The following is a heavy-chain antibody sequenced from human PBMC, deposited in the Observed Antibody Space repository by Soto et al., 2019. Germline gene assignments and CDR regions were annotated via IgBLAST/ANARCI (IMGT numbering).Heavy chain of an antibody. CDR2: IGTAGDP. D-gene: IGHD5-18*01. Sequence: GWALRLSCAASGFTFSSYDMHWVRQATGKGLEWVSAIGTAGDPYYPGSVKGRFTISRENAKNSLYLQMNSLRAGDTAVYYCARASRGYSYGRAFDYWGQGTLVTVYS. J-gene: IGHJ4*02. CDR1: GFTFSSYD. CDR3: ARASRGYSYGRAFDY. V-gene: IGHV3-13*05.